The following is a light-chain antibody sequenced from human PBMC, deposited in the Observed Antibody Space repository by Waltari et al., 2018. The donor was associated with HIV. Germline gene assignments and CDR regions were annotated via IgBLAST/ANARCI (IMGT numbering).Light chain of an antibody. CDR2: NDT. V-gene: IGLV3-25*03. CDR1: ELPKEY. J-gene: IGLJ1*01. CDR3: QSADSSDTWRV. Sequence: SYELTQPPPGSVSPGPPARITCSADELPKEYAYWYQQKPGQAPVWVRYNDTERPPAIPGRFSGSNSGTTVTFTISGVQAEDEADYYCQSADSSDTWRVFGAGTKLT.